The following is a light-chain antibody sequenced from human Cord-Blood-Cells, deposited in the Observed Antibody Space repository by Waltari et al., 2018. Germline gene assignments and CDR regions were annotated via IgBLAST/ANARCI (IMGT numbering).Light chain of an antibody. V-gene: IGKV4-1*01. CDR2: WAS. J-gene: IGKJ1*01. CDR1: QSVLYSSNNKNY. CDR3: QQYYSTPPA. Sequence: DIVMTQYPDSLAVSLGERATINCKSSQSVLYSSNNKNYLAWYQQKPGRPPKLLIYWASTRESGVPDRFSGSGSGTDFTLTISSLQAEDVAVYYCQQYYSTPPAFGQGTKVEIK.